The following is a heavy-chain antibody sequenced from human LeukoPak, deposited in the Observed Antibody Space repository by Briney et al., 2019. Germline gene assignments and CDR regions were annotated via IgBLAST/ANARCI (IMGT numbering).Heavy chain of an antibody. Sequence: SETLSLTCTVSGGSISSSSYYWGWIRQPPGKGLEWIGSIYYSGSTYYNPSLKSRVTISVDTSKNQFSLKLSSVTAADTAVYYCARARRYDFWSGYPYYFDYWGQGTLVTVSS. J-gene: IGHJ4*02. CDR2: IYYSGST. D-gene: IGHD3-3*01. V-gene: IGHV4-39*01. CDR3: ARARRYDFWSGYPYYFDY. CDR1: GGSISSSSYY.